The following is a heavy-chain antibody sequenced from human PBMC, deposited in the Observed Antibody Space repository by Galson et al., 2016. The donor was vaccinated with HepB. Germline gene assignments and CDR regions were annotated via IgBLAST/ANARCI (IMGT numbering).Heavy chain of an antibody. CDR2: IYYSGIT. CDR1: GASISSSSYY. CDR3: GSNSAVGYSGYEIEY. V-gene: IGHV4-39*02. D-gene: IGHD5-12*01. Sequence: SETLSLTCTVSGASISSSSYYWIWIRRPPGKGLEWIGTIYYSGITYSNPSLKSRVTISADTSKNHLSLRLNSVTAAETAVYSCGSNSAVGYSGYEIEYWGQGTPVTVAS. J-gene: IGHJ4*02.